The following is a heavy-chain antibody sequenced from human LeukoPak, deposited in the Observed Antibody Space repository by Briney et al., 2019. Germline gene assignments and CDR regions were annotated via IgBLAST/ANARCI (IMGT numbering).Heavy chain of an antibody. CDR3: ARHRWGAAAGTSWFDP. Sequence: GESLKISCNGSGYXFTSYWIAWVRQMPGKGLEWMGIIYPGDSDTRYSPSFQGQVTISADKSISTAYLQWSSLKASDTAMYYCARHRWGAAAGTSWFDPWGQGTLVTVSS. J-gene: IGHJ5*02. V-gene: IGHV5-51*01. D-gene: IGHD6-13*01. CDR2: IYPGDSDT. CDR1: GYXFTSYW.